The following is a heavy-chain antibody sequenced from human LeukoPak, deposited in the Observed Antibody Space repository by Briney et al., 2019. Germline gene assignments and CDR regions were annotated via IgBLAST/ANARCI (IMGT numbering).Heavy chain of an antibody. Sequence: GGSLRLSCAASGFTFSSYGMHWVRQAPGKGLEWVAVISYDGSNKYYADSVKGRFTISRDNSKNMLYLQMNSLRAEDTAMYYCARNFRSGSLDYWGQGTLVTVSS. CDR3: ARNFRSGSLDY. CDR2: ISYDGSNK. V-gene: IGHV3-30*03. D-gene: IGHD3-10*01. J-gene: IGHJ4*02. CDR1: GFTFSSYG.